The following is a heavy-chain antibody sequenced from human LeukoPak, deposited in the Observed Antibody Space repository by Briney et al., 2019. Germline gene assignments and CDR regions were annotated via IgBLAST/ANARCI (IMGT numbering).Heavy chain of an antibody. CDR3: ATRGITAARLDY. V-gene: IGHV1-18*04. CDR1: GSTFPSHA. D-gene: IGHD1-20*01. Sequence: ASVKVSCNASGSTFPSHAITGLRQAPGQGPEWMGWISTSNGDKNYVQNLQGRITLTIDTSTATAYMELRSLRSDDTAVYYCATRGITAARLDYWGQGTLVTVSS. CDR2: ISTSNGDK. J-gene: IGHJ4*02.